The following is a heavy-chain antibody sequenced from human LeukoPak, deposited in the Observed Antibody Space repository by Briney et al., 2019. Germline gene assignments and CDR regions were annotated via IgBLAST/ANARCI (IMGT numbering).Heavy chain of an antibody. V-gene: IGHV1-2*04. J-gene: IGHJ6*02. CDR3: ARESITMVRGVARGMDV. Sequence: ASVKVSCKASGYTFTSYDINWVRQAPGQGLEWMGWINPNSGGTNYAQKFQGWVTMTRDTSISTAYMELSRLRTDDTAVYYCARESITMVRGVARGMDVWGQGTTVTVSS. CDR1: GYTFTSYD. D-gene: IGHD3-10*01. CDR2: INPNSGGT.